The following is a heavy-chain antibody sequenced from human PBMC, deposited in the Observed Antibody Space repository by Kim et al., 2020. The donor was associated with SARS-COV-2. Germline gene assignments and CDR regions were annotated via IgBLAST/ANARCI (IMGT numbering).Heavy chain of an antibody. Sequence: SETLSLTCTVSGDSISSYYWSWIRQPPGKGLEWIGYIYYSGSTNYNPSLKSRVTISVDTSKNQFSLKLSSVTAADTAVYYCAREVGTGGMDVWGQGTTVTVSS. CDR2: IYYSGST. CDR1: GDSISSYY. V-gene: IGHV4-59*13. D-gene: IGHD1-1*01. J-gene: IGHJ6*02. CDR3: AREVGTGGMDV.